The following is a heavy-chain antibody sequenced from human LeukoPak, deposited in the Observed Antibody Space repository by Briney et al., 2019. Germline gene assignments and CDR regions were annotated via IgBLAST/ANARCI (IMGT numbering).Heavy chain of an antibody. V-gene: IGHV3-23*01. Sequence: GGSLRLSCAASGFTLSSYAMNWVRQAPGKGLEWVSGISPRGDITYYTDSVKGRFTVSRDNFKNTVHLQVNSLRPEDTAVYFCAKDDAWIRFASWGQGILVTVSS. CDR3: AKDDAWIRFAS. J-gene: IGHJ5*01. D-gene: IGHD5-12*01. CDR1: GFTLSSYA. CDR2: ISPRGDIT.